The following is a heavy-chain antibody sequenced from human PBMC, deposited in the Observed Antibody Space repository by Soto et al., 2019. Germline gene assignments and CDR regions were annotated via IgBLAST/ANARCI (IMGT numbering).Heavy chain of an antibody. D-gene: IGHD5-12*01. V-gene: IGHV1-69*08. CDR3: ARDSPIGSTSSGYDAIDS. J-gene: IGHJ4*02. CDR2: TIPLLNVA. Sequence: QVQLVQSGAEVKKPGSSVKVSCKASGGTFSTSTFTWVRQAPGQGLEWMGRTIPLLNVADYAQDFQGRVTITADKATSTAYMELTSLTSKDTAVYYCARDSPIGSTSSGYDAIDSWGQGTLVTVSS. CDR1: GGTFSTST.